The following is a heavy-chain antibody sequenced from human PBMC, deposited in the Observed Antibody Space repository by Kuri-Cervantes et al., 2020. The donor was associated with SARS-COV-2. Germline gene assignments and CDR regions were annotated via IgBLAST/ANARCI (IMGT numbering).Heavy chain of an antibody. CDR1: GFTFSSYW. Sequence: GESLKISCAASGFTFSSYWMHWVRQAPGKGLEWVSRIKGDGSSIIYADSVKGRFTISRDNSKNTLYLQMNSLRAEDTAVYYCAKDNTNWGQGTLVTVSS. V-gene: IGHV3-74*01. J-gene: IGHJ4*02. CDR2: IKGDGSSI. CDR3: AKDNTN.